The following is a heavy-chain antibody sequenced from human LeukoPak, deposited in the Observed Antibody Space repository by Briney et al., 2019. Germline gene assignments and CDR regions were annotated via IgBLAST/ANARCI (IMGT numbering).Heavy chain of an antibody. Sequence: GASVKVSCKASGYTFTSYDINWVRQATGQGLEWMGWMNPNSGNTGYAQKFQGRVTMTRNTSISTAYMELSSLRSEDTAVYYCFIMRRPEYDILTGYYEAAGIFDYWGQGTLVTVSS. CDR3: FIMRRPEYDILTGYYEAAGIFDY. D-gene: IGHD3-9*01. V-gene: IGHV1-8*01. CDR1: GYTFTSYD. CDR2: MNPNSGNT. J-gene: IGHJ4*02.